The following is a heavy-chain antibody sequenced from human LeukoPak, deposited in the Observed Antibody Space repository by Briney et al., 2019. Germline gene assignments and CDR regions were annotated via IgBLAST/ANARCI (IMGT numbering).Heavy chain of an antibody. D-gene: IGHD3-10*02. CDR3: AELGITMIGGV. CDR2: ISGSGGST. Sequence: TGGSLRLSCAASGFTFSSDAMSWVRQAPGKGLEWVSAISGSGGSTYYADSVKGRFTISRDNAKNSLYLQMNSLRAEDTAVYYCAELGITMIGGVWGKGTTVTISS. V-gene: IGHV3-23*01. CDR1: GFTFSSDA. J-gene: IGHJ6*04.